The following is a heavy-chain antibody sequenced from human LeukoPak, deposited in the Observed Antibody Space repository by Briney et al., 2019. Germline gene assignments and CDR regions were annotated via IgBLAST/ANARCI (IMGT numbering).Heavy chain of an antibody. CDR1: GGSISSGGYY. Sequence: NPSETLSLTCTVSGGSISSGGYYWSWIRQHPGKGLEWIGYIYYSGSTYYNPSLKSRVTISVDTSKNQFSLKLSSVTAADTAVYYCARDPIAAAAFDYWGQGTLVTVSS. CDR3: ARDPIAAAAFDY. V-gene: IGHV4-31*03. J-gene: IGHJ4*02. D-gene: IGHD6-13*01. CDR2: IYYSGST.